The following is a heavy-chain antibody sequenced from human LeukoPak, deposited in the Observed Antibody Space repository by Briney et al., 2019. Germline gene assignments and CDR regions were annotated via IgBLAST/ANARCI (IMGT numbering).Heavy chain of an antibody. D-gene: IGHD6-6*01. CDR2: ISSSGNTI. J-gene: IGHJ3*02. CDR1: EFTFTSYE. CDR3: ARGPGIAARYDAFDI. Sequence: PGGSLTLSCAASEFTFTSYELNWVRQAPGKGLEWVSYISSSGNTISYADSVKGRFTISRDHAKNSLYLQVISLRAEDTAVYYCARGPGIAARYDAFDIWGQGTMVTVSS. V-gene: IGHV3-48*03.